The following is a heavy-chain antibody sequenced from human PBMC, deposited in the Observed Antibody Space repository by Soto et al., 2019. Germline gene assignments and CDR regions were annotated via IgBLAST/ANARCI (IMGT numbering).Heavy chain of an antibody. Sequence: EVQLVESGGGLVTPGGSLTLSCAASGFTFNNAWMNWVRQVPGKGLEWVGRIKRIADGGTTEYAVPVEGRFIISRDDSINTLYLELNSLKREDTAVYYCTTEKCGSGSYPGNFWGQGTLVTVSS. V-gene: IGHV3-15*07. CDR3: TTEKCGSGSYPGNF. D-gene: IGHD2-21*02. CDR2: IKRIADGGTT. J-gene: IGHJ4*02. CDR1: GFTFNNAW.